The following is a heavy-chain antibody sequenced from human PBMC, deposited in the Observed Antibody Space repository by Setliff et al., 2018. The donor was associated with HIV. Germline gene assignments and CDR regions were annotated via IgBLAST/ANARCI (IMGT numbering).Heavy chain of an antibody. D-gene: IGHD3-16*01. CDR3: ARGTKLVWGRWFDP. J-gene: IGHJ5*02. CDR1: GGSFSGYY. V-gene: IGHV4-34*01. CDR2: RSDSGST. Sequence: PSETLSLTCAVYGGSFSGYYWSWIRQSPRNRLEWIGERSDSGSTNYNPSLRSRVTISMDTSKNQFSLRLSYVTAADTAMYYCARGTKLVWGRWFDPWGQGTPVTVSS.